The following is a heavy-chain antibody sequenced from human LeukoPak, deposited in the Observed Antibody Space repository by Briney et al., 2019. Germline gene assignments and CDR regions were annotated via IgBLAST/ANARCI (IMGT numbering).Heavy chain of an antibody. CDR1: GDSISSSRYS. J-gene: IGHJ4*02. D-gene: IGHD1-14*01. V-gene: IGHV4-39*01. CDR2: IHYTGST. CDR3: ARLAPVWFDY. Sequence: SETLSLTCAVSGDSISSSRYSWGWIRQPPGKGLEWIGIIHYTGSTYYNPSLKSRVTMPVDTSKNQLSLELTSVTAADTAVYYCARLAPVWFDYWGQGTLVTVSS.